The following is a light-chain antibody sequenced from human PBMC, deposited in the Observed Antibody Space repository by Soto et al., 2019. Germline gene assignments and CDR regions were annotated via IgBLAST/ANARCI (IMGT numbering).Light chain of an antibody. Sequence: QSVLTQPPSASGTPGQRVTISCSGSSSNIGSNTVNWYQQLPGTTPKLLIYSNDQRPSGVPDRFSGSKSGTSASLAISGLQSVDEADYYCAAWDDSLSGYVFGTGTKVT. CDR2: SND. J-gene: IGLJ1*01. V-gene: IGLV1-44*01. CDR1: SSNIGSNT. CDR3: AAWDDSLSGYV.